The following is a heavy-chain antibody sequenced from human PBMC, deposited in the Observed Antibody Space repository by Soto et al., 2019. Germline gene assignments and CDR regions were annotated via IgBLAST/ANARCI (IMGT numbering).Heavy chain of an antibody. J-gene: IGHJ6*02. CDR1: GGSISTGVYS. V-gene: IGHV4-30-2*01. CDR2: INHSGST. Sequence: SGTLSLTCDVSGGSISTGVYSWNWIRQPPGKGLEWVGYINHSGSTYDNPSLKSRVTMSVNRSKNQFSLNLTSVTAADTAVYFCARGHYRYAMGVWGQGTTVTVSS. CDR3: ARGHYRYAMGV.